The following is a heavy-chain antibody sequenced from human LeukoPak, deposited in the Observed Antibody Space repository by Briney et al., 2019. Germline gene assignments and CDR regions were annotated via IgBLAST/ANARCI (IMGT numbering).Heavy chain of an antibody. Sequence: AGRALRLSCAASRFTFSSYSMNWIRQAPGKGLNWVSSISSSSSYIYYADSVKGRFTISRDNAKNSLYLQMNSLRAEDTAVYFCKQKTAYEILTGQRADYWGQGTLVTVSS. CDR2: ISSSSSYI. CDR1: RFTFSSYS. CDR3: KQKTAYEILTGQRADY. V-gene: IGHV3-21*01. D-gene: IGHD3-9*01. J-gene: IGHJ4*02.